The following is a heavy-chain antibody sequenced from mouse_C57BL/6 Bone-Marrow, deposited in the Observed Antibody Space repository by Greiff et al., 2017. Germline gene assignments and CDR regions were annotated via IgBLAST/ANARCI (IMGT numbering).Heavy chain of an antibody. V-gene: IGHV1-55*01. CDR2: IYPTSGRT. CDR3: ARSGPLGRSFDY. J-gene: IGHJ2*01. CDR1: GYTFTSYW. Sequence: QVQLQQPGAELVKPGASVKMSCKASGYTFTSYWITWVKQRPGQGLEWIGNIYPTSGRTNYNGKFKSKAILTVDTSSNTANMQLSSLTSEDAAVLYCARSGPLGRSFDYWGQGTTLTVSS. D-gene: IGHD4-1*01.